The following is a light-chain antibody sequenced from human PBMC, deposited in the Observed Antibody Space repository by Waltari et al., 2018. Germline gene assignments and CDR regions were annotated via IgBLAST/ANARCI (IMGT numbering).Light chain of an antibody. CDR1: QSVSSN. Sequence: EIVMTQSPATLSVSPGERATLSCRASQSVSSNLAWYQQKPGQAPRLLIYGASTRATGIPARFSGSGSGTDFTLTISSLQSEDFAVYYCLKRAGGPLFGGGTKVE. J-gene: IGKJ4*01. CDR3: LKRAGGPL. CDR2: GAS. V-gene: IGKV3-15*01.